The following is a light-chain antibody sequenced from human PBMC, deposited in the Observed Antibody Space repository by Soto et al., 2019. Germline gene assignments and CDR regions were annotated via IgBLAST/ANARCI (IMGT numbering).Light chain of an antibody. CDR3: QQYGSSPKT. V-gene: IGKV3-20*01. CDR1: ERGSSSY. CDR2: GAS. Sequence: MVLTQSPGTLSLSPGGRATLSCMASERGSSSYLAWYHQKPGQAPRLLIYGASSRATGSPNRFSGSGSGTDFPLTISRLEPEDFAVYYCQQYGSSPKTLGQGTKVDI. J-gene: IGKJ1*01.